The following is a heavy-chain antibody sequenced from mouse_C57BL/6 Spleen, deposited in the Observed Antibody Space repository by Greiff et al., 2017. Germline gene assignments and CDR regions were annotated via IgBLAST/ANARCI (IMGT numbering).Heavy chain of an antibody. Sequence: QVQLQQSGPGLVQPSQSLSITCTVSGFSLTSYGVHWVRQSPGTGLEWLGVIWSGGSTDYNAAFISSLSIRTDNSKSQVFFKMNSLQADVTAIYYWARTGPYYCDDWGKGTTLTVAS. CDR2: IWSGGST. CDR3: ARTGPYYCDD. V-gene: IGHV2-2*01. J-gene: IGHJ2*01. CDR1: GFSLTSYG.